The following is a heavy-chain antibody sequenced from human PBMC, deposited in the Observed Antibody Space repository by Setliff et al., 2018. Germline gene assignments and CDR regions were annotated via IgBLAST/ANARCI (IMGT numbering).Heavy chain of an antibody. Sequence: SVKVSCKASGGTFSSYAIDWVRQAPGQGLEWMGGIIPMFGTTNYAQKFRGRVTITADESTTTAYLELSSLRSEDTAVYYCARVRDCSGGICHRGFHHYMDVWGKGTTVTVSS. D-gene: IGHD2-15*01. CDR3: ARVRDCSGGICHRGFHHYMDV. J-gene: IGHJ6*03. CDR1: GGTFSSYA. V-gene: IGHV1-69*13. CDR2: IIPMFGTT.